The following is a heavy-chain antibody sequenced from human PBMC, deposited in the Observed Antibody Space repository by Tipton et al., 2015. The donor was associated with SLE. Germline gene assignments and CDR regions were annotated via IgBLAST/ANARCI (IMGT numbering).Heavy chain of an antibody. Sequence: TLSLTCTVSGGSISSYYWSWIRQPPGKGLEWIGYIYYSGSTNYNPSLKSRVTISVDTSKNQFSLKLSSVTAADTAVYYCARQGQQLVRPYYYRMDVWGQGTTVTVSS. J-gene: IGHJ6*02. V-gene: IGHV4-59*08. D-gene: IGHD6-13*01. CDR1: GGSISSYY. CDR3: ARQGQQLVRPYYYRMDV. CDR2: IYYSGST.